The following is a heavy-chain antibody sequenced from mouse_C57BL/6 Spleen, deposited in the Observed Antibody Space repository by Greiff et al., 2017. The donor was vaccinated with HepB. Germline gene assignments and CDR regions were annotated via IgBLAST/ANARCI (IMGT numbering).Heavy chain of an antibody. V-gene: IGHV10-3*01. J-gene: IGHJ2*01. D-gene: IGHD2-2*01. CDR2: IRSKSSNYAT. CDR1: GFTFNTYA. CDR3: VRDGFYYGYDGFDY. Sequence: EVQLVESGGGLVQPKGSLKLSCAASGFTFNTYAMHWVRQAPGKGLEWVARIRSKSSNYATYYADSVKDRFTISRDDSQSMLYLQMNNLKTEDTAMYYSVRDGFYYGYDGFDYWGQGTTLTVSS.